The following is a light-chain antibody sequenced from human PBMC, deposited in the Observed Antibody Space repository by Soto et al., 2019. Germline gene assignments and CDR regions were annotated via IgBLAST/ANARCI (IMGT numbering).Light chain of an antibody. Sequence: QSALTQPPSASGSPGQSVTISCTGSSSDIGGYNFVSWYQQHPGKVPKLLIYEVTKRPSGVPDRFPGSKSGNTASLTVSGLQADDEADYYCCSHAGSKNYYLFGPGTKVTVL. CDR1: SSDIGGYNF. J-gene: IGLJ1*01. V-gene: IGLV2-8*01. CDR3: CSHAGSKNYYL. CDR2: EVT.